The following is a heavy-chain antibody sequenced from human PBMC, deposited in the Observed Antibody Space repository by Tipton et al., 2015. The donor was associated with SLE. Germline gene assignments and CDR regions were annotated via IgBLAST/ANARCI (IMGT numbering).Heavy chain of an antibody. CDR1: GFTFSDYY. CDR2: ISSSSSYT. J-gene: IGHJ4*02. Sequence: SLRLSCAASGFTFSDYYMSWIRQAPGKGLEWVSYISSSSSYTNYADSVKGRFTISRDNSKNTLYLQLNSLRAEDTAVYYCAKDYRVGTNHLDYWGQGTLVTVSS. CDR3: AKDYRVGTNHLDY. D-gene: IGHD1-26*01. V-gene: IGHV3-11*06.